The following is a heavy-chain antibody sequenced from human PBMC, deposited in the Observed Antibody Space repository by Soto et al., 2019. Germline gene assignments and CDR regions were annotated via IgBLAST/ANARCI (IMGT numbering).Heavy chain of an antibody. CDR1: GGTFSSYT. D-gene: IGHD6-19*01. CDR3: ARGGAVADGMDV. V-gene: IGHV1-69*13. CDR2: IIPIFGTA. J-gene: IGHJ6*02. Sequence: AVKVCCKASGGTFSSYTISWVRQAPGQGLEWMGGIIPIFGTANYAQKFQGRVTITADEFTSTAYMELSSLRSEDTAVYYCARGGAVADGMDVWGQGTTVTVSS.